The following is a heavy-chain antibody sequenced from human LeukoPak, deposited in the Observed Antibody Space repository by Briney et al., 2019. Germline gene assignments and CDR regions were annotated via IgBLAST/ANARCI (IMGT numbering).Heavy chain of an antibody. V-gene: IGHV4-34*01. J-gene: IGHJ4*02. Sequence: SETLSLTCAVYGGSFSGYYWSWIRQPPGKGLEWIGEINHSGSTNYNPSLKSRVTISVDTSKNQFSLKLSSVTAADTAVYYRARLPLYGVYFDYWGQGTLVTVSS. D-gene: IGHD4-17*01. CDR3: ARLPLYGVYFDY. CDR2: INHSGST. CDR1: GGSFSGYY.